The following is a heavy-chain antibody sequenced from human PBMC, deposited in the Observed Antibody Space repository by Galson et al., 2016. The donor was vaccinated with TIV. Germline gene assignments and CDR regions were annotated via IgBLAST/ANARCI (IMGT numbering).Heavy chain of an antibody. CDR2: IIPILGIA. Sequence: SVKVSCKASGGTFSNYAISWVRQAPGQGLEWMGRIIPILGIANYAEKIQGRATITADKSTSTAYMELSRLRSDDTAVYYCERGTEVGATAYWYFDLWGRGTLVTVSS. CDR3: ERGTEVGATAYWYFDL. V-gene: IGHV1-69*04. J-gene: IGHJ2*01. CDR1: GGTFSNYA. D-gene: IGHD1-26*01.